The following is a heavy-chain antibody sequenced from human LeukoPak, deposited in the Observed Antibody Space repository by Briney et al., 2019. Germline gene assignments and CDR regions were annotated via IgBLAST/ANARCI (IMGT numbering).Heavy chain of an antibody. CDR3: ARFVVVVAGFFDY. CDR2: IYYSGST. V-gene: IGHV4-59*08. CDR1: GGSISSYY. D-gene: IGHD2-15*01. Sequence: PSETLSLTCTVSGGSISSYYWSWIRQPPGKGLEWIGYIYYSGSTNYNPSLKSRVTISVDTSKNQFSLKLSSVTAADTAVYYCARFVVVVAGFFDYWGQGTLVTVSS. J-gene: IGHJ4*02.